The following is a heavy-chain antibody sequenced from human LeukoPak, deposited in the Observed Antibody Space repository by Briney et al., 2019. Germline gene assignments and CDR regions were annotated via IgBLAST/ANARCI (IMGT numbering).Heavy chain of an antibody. CDR2: MYDSGST. CDR3: ARGNWGYFTD. V-gene: IGHV4-4*09. CDR1: GGSISSYY. J-gene: IGHJ4*02. D-gene: IGHD3-3*01. Sequence: PSETLSLTCTVSGGSISSYYWSWIRQSPGKGLEWIGYMYDSGSTYYNPSLKSRVSISLDRSKNQFALQLTSVTAADTAMYLCARGNWGYFTDWGQGTLVTVSS.